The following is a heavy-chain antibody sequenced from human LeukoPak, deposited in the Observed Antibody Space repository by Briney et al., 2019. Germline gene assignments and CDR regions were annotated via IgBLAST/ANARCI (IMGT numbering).Heavy chain of an antibody. CDR1: GGSFSGYY. D-gene: IGHD3-22*01. CDR2: INHSGST. Sequence: NASETLSLTCAVYGGSFSGYYWSWIRQPPGKGLEWIGEINHSGSTNYNPSLKSRVTISVDTSKNQFSLKLSSVTAADTAVYYCARSQYYYDSSGYYYWRAFDIWGQGTMVTVSS. V-gene: IGHV4-34*01. J-gene: IGHJ3*02. CDR3: ARSQYYYDSSGYYYWRAFDI.